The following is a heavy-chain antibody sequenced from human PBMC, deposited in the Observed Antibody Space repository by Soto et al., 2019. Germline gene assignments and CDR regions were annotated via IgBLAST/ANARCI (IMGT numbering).Heavy chain of an antibody. CDR3: AREGIRGMDV. D-gene: IGHD3-10*01. V-gene: IGHV1-8*01. Sequence: QVQLVQSGAEVKKPGASVKVSCKASGYTFTSYDINWVRQATGQGLEWMGWMNPNSGNTGYAHKFQGRITMTRNTSMRTAPTELGSLRAADMAVYYCAREGIRGMDVWGPGEAVTVSS. CDR1: GYTFTSYD. CDR2: MNPNSGNT. J-gene: IGHJ6*02.